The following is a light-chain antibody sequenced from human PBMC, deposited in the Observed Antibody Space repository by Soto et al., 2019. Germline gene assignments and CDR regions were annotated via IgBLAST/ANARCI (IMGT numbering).Light chain of an antibody. V-gene: IGLV2-14*03. CDR3: SSYTTTGTQV. Sequence: QSALTQPASVSGSPGQSITVSCTGTTSDVGGFDYVSWYQQHPGKAPKLMIFDVSNRPSGVSDRFSGSKSGNTASLTISGLQAEDEADYYCSSYTTTGTQVFGTGTNLTVL. J-gene: IGLJ1*01. CDR1: TSDVGGFDY. CDR2: DVS.